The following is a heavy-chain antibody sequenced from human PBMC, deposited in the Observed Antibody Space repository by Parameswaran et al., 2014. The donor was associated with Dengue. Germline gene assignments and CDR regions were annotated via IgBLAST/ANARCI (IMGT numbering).Heavy chain of an antibody. D-gene: IGHD3-16*01. Sequence: VRQMPGKGLEWVAVISSDGSTKNHADSVRGRFTISRDNSKNTLYLQMNSLRAEDTSIYYCARKMGDKLLSDNYFYYYMDVWGKGTAVTVSS. J-gene: IGHJ6*03. V-gene: IGHV3-30-3*01. CDR2: ISSDGSTK. CDR3: ARKMGDKLLSDNYFYYYMDV.